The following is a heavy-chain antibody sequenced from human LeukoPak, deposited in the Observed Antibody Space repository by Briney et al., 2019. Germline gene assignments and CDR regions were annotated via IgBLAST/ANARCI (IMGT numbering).Heavy chain of an antibody. CDR2: INPNSGGT. J-gene: IGHJ4*02. D-gene: IGHD2-2*01. Sequence: GASVKVSCKASGHTFTGYYMHWVRQAPGQGLEWMGWINPNSGGTNYAQKFQGRVTMTRDTSISTAYMELSRLRSDDTAVYYCARAVGVVVPADYWGQGTLVTVSS. CDR3: ARAVGVVVPADY. V-gene: IGHV1-2*02. CDR1: GHTFTGYY.